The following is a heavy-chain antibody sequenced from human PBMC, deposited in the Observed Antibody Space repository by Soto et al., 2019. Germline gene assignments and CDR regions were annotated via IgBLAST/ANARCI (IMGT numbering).Heavy chain of an antibody. J-gene: IGHJ4*02. D-gene: IGHD1-26*01. CDR1: GGSVSSGSYY. V-gene: IGHV4-61*01. CDR3: ARLGGSYAVPHFDY. CDR2: IYYSGST. Sequence: SETLSLTCTVSGGSVSSGSYYWSWIRQPPGKGLEWIGYIYYSGSTNYNPSLKSRVTISVDTSENQFSLKLSSVTAADTAVYYCARLGGSYAVPHFDYWGQGTLVTVSS.